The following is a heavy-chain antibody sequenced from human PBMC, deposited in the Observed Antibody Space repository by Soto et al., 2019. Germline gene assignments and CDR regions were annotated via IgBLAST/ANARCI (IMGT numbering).Heavy chain of an antibody. D-gene: IGHD6-13*01. CDR3: ATSSSLDY. Sequence: EVQLVETGGGSIQPGGSLRLSFAASGFTVSNNYMSWVRQAPGKGLEWVSLIYSGGSTYYADSVKGRFTISRDNSKNTLYLQMNSLRAEDTAVYYCATSSSLDYWGQGTLVTVSS. CDR2: IYSGGST. CDR1: GFTVSNNY. J-gene: IGHJ4*02. V-gene: IGHV3-53*02.